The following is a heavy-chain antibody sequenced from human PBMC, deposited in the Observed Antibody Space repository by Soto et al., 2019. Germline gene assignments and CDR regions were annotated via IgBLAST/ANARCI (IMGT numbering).Heavy chain of an antibody. Sequence: EVQLVESGGGLVQPGRSLRLSCAASGFTFDDYAMHWVRQAPGKGLEWVSGISWNSGSIGYADSVKGRFTISRDNAKNSLYLQMNSLRAEDTALYYCAKDINPSYSRLPDTYYFDCWGQGTLVTVSS. J-gene: IGHJ4*02. CDR2: ISWNSGSI. CDR3: AKDINPSYSRLPDTYYFDC. D-gene: IGHD6-13*01. CDR1: GFTFDDYA. V-gene: IGHV3-9*01.